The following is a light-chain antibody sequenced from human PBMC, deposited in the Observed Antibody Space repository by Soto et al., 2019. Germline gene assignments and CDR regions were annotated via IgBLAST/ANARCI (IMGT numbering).Light chain of an antibody. CDR1: NIGSKS. CDR2: YDS. J-gene: IGLJ2*01. V-gene: IGLV3-21*04. CDR3: QVWDSSSEGV. Sequence: SYELTQPPSVSVAPGKTARITCGGNNIGSKSVHWYQQKPGQAPVLVIYYDSDRPSGIPERFSGSNSGNTATLTISRVEAGDEADYYYQVWDSSSEGVFGGGTKLTVL.